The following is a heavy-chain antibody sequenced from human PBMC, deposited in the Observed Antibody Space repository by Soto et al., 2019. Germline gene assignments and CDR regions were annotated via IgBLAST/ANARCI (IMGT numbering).Heavy chain of an antibody. V-gene: IGHV3-23*01. CDR2: ISGSGGST. Sequence: EVQLLESGGGLVQPGGSLRLSCAASGFTFSNYAMSWVRQAPGKGLEWVSGISGSGGSTYYADSVKGRFTISRDNSKNTLYLQMSTLRAEDTAVYYCAKGLRDGYISGWYNDYWGQGTLVTVSS. CDR1: GFTFSNYA. J-gene: IGHJ4*02. CDR3: AKGLRDGYISGWYNDY. D-gene: IGHD6-19*01.